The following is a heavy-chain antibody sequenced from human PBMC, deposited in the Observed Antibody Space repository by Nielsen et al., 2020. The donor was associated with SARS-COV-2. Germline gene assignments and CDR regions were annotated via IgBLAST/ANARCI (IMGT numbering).Heavy chain of an antibody. D-gene: IGHD3-10*02. CDR3: ARSYYVNSRMDV. J-gene: IGHJ6*01. V-gene: IGHV3-48*04. CDR2: ISSSSTI. Sequence: GGSLRLSCAASGFTFSSYSMNWVRQAPGKGLEWVSYISSSSTIYYADSVKGRFTISRDNAQNTLYLQMSSLRAEDTAVYYCARSYYVNSRMDVWGQGTTVTVSS. CDR1: GFTFSSYS.